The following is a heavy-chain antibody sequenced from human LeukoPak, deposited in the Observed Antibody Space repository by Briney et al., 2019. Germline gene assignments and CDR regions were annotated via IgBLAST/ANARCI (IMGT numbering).Heavy chain of an antibody. Sequence: SETLSLTCTVSGSSISSSSYYWGWIRHPPGKGLEWIGSIYYSGNTYYNASLKSQVSISIDTSKNQFSLRLTSVTAADTAVYYCARQTGSGLFILPGGQGTLVTVSS. V-gene: IGHV4-39*01. J-gene: IGHJ4*02. CDR1: GSSISSSSYY. D-gene: IGHD3/OR15-3a*01. CDR3: ARQTGSGLFILP. CDR2: IYYSGNT.